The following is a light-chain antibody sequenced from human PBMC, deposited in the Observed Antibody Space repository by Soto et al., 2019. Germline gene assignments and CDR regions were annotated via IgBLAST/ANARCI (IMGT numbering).Light chain of an antibody. CDR2: DAS. Sequence: EIVMTQSPATLSASPGEGATLSFKAGQSVYNNLAWYQQRPGQPPRLLIYDASTRATGISARFSGSGYGTEFTLTISSLQSEDFAVYFCQQCRNWPLTFGGGTKVDIK. CDR1: QSVYNN. CDR3: QQCRNWPLT. V-gene: IGKV3-15*01. J-gene: IGKJ4*01.